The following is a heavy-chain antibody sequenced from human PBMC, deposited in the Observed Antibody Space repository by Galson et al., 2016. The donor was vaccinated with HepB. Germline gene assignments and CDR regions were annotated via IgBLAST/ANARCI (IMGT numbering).Heavy chain of an antibody. CDR1: GYIFTAHY. D-gene: IGHD2-21*01. J-gene: IGHJ4*02. Sequence: SVKVSCKASGYIFTAHYMHWVRQAPGQGLEWMGIINPSRGSTSYTQKFHGRITMTSDSSTNTVYMELSSLTYEDTAVYFCAKAARDIPRVILDSWGQGILCTVSS. V-gene: IGHV1-46*01. CDR3: AKAARDIPRVILDS. CDR2: INPSRGST.